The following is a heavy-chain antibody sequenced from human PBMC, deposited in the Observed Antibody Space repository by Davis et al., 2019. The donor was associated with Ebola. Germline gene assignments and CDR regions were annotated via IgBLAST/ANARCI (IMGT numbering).Heavy chain of an antibody. Sequence: MPGGSLRLSCTVSGGSISRSSYYWGWIRQPPGKGLEWIGSIYYSGSTYYNPSLKSRVTISVDTSKNQFSLKLSSVTAADTAVYYCARRDGRNEPLDYWGQGTLVTVSS. D-gene: IGHD1-14*01. J-gene: IGHJ4*02. V-gene: IGHV4-39*01. CDR2: IYYSGST. CDR1: GGSISRSSYY. CDR3: ARRDGRNEPLDY.